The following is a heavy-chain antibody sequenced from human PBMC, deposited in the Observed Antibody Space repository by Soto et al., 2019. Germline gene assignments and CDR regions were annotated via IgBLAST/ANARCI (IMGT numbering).Heavy chain of an antibody. CDR2: INPSGGST. V-gene: IGHV1-46*01. CDR1: GYTFTSYY. J-gene: IGHJ6*02. D-gene: IGHD3-22*01. Sequence: ASVKVSCKASGYTFTSYYMHWVRQAPGQGLEWMGIINPSGGSTSYAQKFQGRVTMTRDTSTSTVYMELSSLRSEDTAVYYCASGYYYDSSGFDFGMDVWGQGTTVTVS. CDR3: ASGYYYDSSGFDFGMDV.